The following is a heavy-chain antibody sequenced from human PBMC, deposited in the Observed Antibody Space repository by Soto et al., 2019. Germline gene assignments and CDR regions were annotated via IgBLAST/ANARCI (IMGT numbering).Heavy chain of an antibody. J-gene: IGHJ4*02. V-gene: IGHV3-66*01. CDR3: ARDEAGALRFDY. D-gene: IGHD5-12*01. Sequence: EVQLVESGGGLVQPGGSLRLSCAASGFTVSSTYMSWVRQAPGKGLEWVSVIYSGGSTFYADSVKGRFTISRDNSKHMLYLQMNSLRAEDTAVYYCARDEAGALRFDYWGQGTLVTVSS. CDR1: GFTVSSTY. CDR2: IYSGGST.